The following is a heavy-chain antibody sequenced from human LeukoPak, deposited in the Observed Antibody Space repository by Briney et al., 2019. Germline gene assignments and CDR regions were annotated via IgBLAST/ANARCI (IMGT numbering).Heavy chain of an antibody. Sequence: GGSLRLSCAASGFTFSSYGMHWVRQAPGKGLEWVAVIWYDGSNKYYADSVKGRFTISRANAKNSLYLQMNSLRVEDTAVYYCARTPAATFGRGIAPNEYYYDYWGQGTLVTVSS. CDR1: GFTFSSYG. D-gene: IGHD3-16*02. CDR2: IWYDGSNK. V-gene: IGHV3-33*03. CDR3: ARTPAATFGRGIAPNEYYYDY. J-gene: IGHJ4*02.